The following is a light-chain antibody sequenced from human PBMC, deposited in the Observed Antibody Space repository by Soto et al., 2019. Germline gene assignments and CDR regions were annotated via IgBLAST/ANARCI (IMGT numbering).Light chain of an antibody. CDR2: EVS. J-gene: IGLJ3*02. V-gene: IGLV2-8*01. CDR1: SSDIGGYNY. Sequence: QSGLTQPPSASGSPGQSVTISCTGTSSDIGGYNYVSWYQHHPGKAPKVMIYEVSKRPSGVPDRFSGSKSGNTASLTVSGLQPEDEADYYCSSYAGSNNLGVFGGGTKLTVL. CDR3: SSYAGSNNLGV.